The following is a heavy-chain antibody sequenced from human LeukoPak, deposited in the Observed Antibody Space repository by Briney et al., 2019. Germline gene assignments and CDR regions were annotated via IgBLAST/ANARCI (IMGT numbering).Heavy chain of an antibody. Sequence: GGSLRLSCAASGFTFSDYWMVWVXXAXXXXXEWLANIKQDGSEKYYVDSVKGRFTISRDNAKNSLFLQMNSLRAEDTAVYYCARGGNVAMPYWGQGTLVAVSS. CDR3: ARGGNVAMPY. D-gene: IGHD4-23*01. CDR1: GFTFSDYW. CDR2: IKQDGSEK. J-gene: IGHJ4*02. V-gene: IGHV3-7*01.